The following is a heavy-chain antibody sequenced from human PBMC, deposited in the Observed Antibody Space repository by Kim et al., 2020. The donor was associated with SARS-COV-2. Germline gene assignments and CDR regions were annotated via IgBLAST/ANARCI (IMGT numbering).Heavy chain of an antibody. Sequence: SVKVSCKASGGTFSSYAISWVRQAPGQGLEWMGGIIPIFGTANYAQKFQGRVTITADESTSTAYMELSSLRSEDTAVYYCASTRYSSGYYYYYYMDVWGKGTTVTVSS. CDR2: IIPIFGTA. CDR1: GGTFSSYA. D-gene: IGHD6-19*01. V-gene: IGHV1-69*13. J-gene: IGHJ6*03. CDR3: ASTRYSSGYYYYYYMDV.